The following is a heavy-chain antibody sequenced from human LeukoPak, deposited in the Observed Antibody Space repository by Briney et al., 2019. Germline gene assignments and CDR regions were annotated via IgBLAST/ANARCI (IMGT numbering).Heavy chain of an antibody. J-gene: IGHJ4*02. D-gene: IGHD3-22*01. V-gene: IGHV3-30*04. CDR3: ARAPSSGYYSSFDY. CDR2: ISYDGSNK. CDR1: GFTFSRYA. Sequence: GGSLRLSCAASGFTFSRYAMHWVRQAPGKGLEWVAVISYDGSNKYYADSVKGRFTISRDNSKNTLYLQMNSLRAEDTAVYYCARAPSSGYYSSFDYWGQGTLVTVSS.